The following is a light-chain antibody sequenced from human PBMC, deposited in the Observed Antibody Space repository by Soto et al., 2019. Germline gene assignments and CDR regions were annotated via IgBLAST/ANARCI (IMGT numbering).Light chain of an antibody. CDR3: CSYAGSTTPVV. V-gene: IGLV2-23*01. CDR2: EAT. CDR1: SSDVGSYDL. J-gene: IGLJ2*01. Sequence: QSALTQPASVSGSPGQSITISCTGTSSDVGSYDLVSWYQQHPGKAPKLMIYEATKRPSGVSLRFSGSKSGNTASLTISGLQAEDEAEYYCCSYAGSTTPVVFGGGTKVTVL.